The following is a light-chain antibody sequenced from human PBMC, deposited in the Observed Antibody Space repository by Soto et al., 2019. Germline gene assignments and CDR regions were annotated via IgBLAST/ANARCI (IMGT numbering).Light chain of an antibody. CDR2: SSD. CDR1: SSNIGGNS. V-gene: IGLV1-44*01. CDR3: AAWDDTLNGPI. J-gene: IGLJ2*01. Sequence: QSVLTQPPSASGTPGQGVIISCSGSSSNIGGNSVNWYQQFPGTAPKRLIYSSDQRPSGVPDRFSGSKSGTSASLAISGLQSEDEADYYCAAWDDTLNGPIFGGGTQLTVL.